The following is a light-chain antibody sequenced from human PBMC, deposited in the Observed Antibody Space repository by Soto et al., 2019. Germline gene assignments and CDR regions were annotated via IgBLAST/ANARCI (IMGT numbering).Light chain of an antibody. CDR1: SSEVGGYNY. CDR3: SSYTSSSTLEGDWV. Sequence: QSALTQPASVSGSPGQSITISCTGTSSEVGGYNYVSWYQQHPGKAPKLMIYDVSNRPSGVSNRFSGSKSGNTASLTISGLQAEDEADYYCSSYTSSSTLEGDWVFGGGTKLTVL. V-gene: IGLV2-14*01. J-gene: IGLJ3*02. CDR2: DVS.